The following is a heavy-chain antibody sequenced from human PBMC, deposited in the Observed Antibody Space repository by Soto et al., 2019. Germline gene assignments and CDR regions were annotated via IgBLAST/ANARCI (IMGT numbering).Heavy chain of an antibody. D-gene: IGHD2-8*01. CDR3: AREVNVVALSDAFDI. CDR1: GDSISSDNYF. V-gene: IGHV4-30-4*01. J-gene: IGHJ3*02. Sequence: QVQLQESGPGLVKPSLTLSLNCTVSGDSISSDNYFWSWIRQPPGQGLEWIGYISNRGTPYYNPSLKSRVTISLDTSKNRFSLDMYSVTAADTAVYYCAREVNVVALSDAFDIWGQGTMVTVSS. CDR2: ISNRGTP.